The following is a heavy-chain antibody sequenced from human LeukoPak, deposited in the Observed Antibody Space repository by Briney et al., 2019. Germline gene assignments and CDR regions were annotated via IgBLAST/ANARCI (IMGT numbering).Heavy chain of an antibody. V-gene: IGHV3-21*01. J-gene: IGHJ5*02. CDR1: GFTFSSYS. D-gene: IGHD3-16*01. CDR2: ISSSSSYI. Sequence: GGSLRLSCAASGFTFSSYSVNWVRQAPGKGLEWVSSISSSSSYIYYADSVKGRFTISRDNAKNSLYLQMNSLRAEDTAVYYCARARTDYAPFDPWGQGTLVTVSS. CDR3: ARARTDYAPFDP.